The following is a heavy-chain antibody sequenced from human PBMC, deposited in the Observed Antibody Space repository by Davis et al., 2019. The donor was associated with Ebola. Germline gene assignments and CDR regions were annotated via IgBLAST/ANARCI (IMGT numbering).Heavy chain of an antibody. V-gene: IGHV3-7*03. J-gene: IGHJ6*02. Sequence: GESLKISCVASGFNVKTYWMTWVRQDSGKGLEWVASIKPDGSEKFYVDSVKGRFTISRDNAKRSVDLQTNSLRAEDTAVYYCARGHYGMDVWGPGATLIVSS. CDR3: ARGHYGMDV. CDR1: GFNVKTYW. CDR2: IKPDGSEK.